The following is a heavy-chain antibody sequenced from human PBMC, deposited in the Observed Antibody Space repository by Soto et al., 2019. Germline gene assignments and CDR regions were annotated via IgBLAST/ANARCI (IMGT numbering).Heavy chain of an antibody. D-gene: IGHD2-21*02. CDR3: ARRQHIVVVTAILGGAFDI. V-gene: IGHV1-69*01. J-gene: IGHJ3*02. CDR1: GGTFSSYA. Sequence: QVQLVQSGAEVKKPGSSVKVSCKASGGTFSSYAISWVRQAPGQGLEWMGGIIPIFGTANDAQKFQGRVTMNADESTSTAYMELSSLRSEDTAVYYCARRQHIVVVTAILGGAFDIWGQGTMVTVSS. CDR2: IIPIFGTA.